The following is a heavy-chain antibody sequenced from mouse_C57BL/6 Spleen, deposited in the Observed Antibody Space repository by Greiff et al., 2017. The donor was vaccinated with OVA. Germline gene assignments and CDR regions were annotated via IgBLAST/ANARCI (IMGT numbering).Heavy chain of an antibody. Sequence: EVKLVESGGGLVKPGGSLKLSCAASGFTFSDYGMHWVRQAPEKGLEWVAYISSGSSTIYYADTVKGRFTISRDNAKNTLFLQMTSLRSEDTAMYYCARKTYDYDEYYFDYWGQGTTLTVSS. J-gene: IGHJ2*01. CDR1: GFTFSDYG. CDR3: ARKTYDYDEYYFDY. D-gene: IGHD2-4*01. V-gene: IGHV5-17*01. CDR2: ISSGSSTI.